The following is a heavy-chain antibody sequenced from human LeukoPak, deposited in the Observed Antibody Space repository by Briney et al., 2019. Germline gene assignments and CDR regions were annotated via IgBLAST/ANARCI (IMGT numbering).Heavy chain of an antibody. J-gene: IGHJ4*02. V-gene: IGHV1-2*02. CDR1: GYTFTGYY. Sequence: ASGKVSCKASGYTFTGYYMHWVRQAPGQGLEWMGWINPNSGGTNYAQKFQGRVTMTRDTSISTAYMELSRLRSDDTAVYYCARGTYDSSGYYSNFDYWGQGTLVTVS. D-gene: IGHD3-22*01. CDR2: INPNSGGT. CDR3: ARGTYDSSGYYSNFDY.